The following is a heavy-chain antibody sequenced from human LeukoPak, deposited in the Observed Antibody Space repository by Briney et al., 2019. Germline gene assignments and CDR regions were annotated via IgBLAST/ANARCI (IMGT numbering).Heavy chain of an antibody. CDR2: INPNSGGT. CDR1: GYTFTAYY. J-gene: IGHJ4*02. CDR3: ACSIAAAGSFDY. D-gene: IGHD6-13*01. Sequence: PLASVKVSCKASGYTFTAYYMHWVRQALGQGLEWMGWINPNSGGTNYAQKFQGRVTMTRDTSIRTAYMELSRLRSDDTAVYYCACSIAAAGSFDYWGQGTLVTVSS. V-gene: IGHV1-2*02.